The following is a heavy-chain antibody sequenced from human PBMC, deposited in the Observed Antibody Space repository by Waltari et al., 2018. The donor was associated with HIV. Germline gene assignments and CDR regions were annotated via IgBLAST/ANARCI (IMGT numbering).Heavy chain of an antibody. CDR1: GFSFSSFS. J-gene: IGHJ5*02. Sequence: EVHLVESGGGLVKRGGSLRLPCAAPGFSFSSFSMNWVRQAPGKGLEWVSSISSSSNFIYYADSVKGRFTISRDNAKNSLYLQMNSLRAEDTAVYYCARDGGSPPNRWFDPWGQGTLVTVSS. CDR2: ISSSSNFI. D-gene: IGHD1-26*01. CDR3: ARDGGSPPNRWFDP. V-gene: IGHV3-21*01.